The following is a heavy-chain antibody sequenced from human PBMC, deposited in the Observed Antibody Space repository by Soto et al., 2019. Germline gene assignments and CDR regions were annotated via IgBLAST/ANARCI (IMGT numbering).Heavy chain of an antibody. CDR3: ARHRRIRDGYNGGAFDI. Sequence: TSETLSLTCTVSGGSISSSSYYWGWIRQPPGKGLEWIGSIYYSGGTYYNPSLKSRVTISVDTSKNQFSLKLSSVTAADTAVYYCARHRRIRDGYNGGAFDIWGQGTMVTVSS. V-gene: IGHV4-39*01. J-gene: IGHJ3*02. CDR1: GGSISSSSYY. D-gene: IGHD2-8*01. CDR2: IYYSGGT.